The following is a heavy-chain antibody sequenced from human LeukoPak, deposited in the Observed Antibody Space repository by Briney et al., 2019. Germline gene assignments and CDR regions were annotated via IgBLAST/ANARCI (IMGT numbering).Heavy chain of an antibody. V-gene: IGHV4-34*01. CDR3: ARVGPFITMVRVPYYFDY. Sequence: SETLSLTCAVYGGSFSGYYWSWIRQPPGKGLEWIGEINHSGSTNYNPSLKSRVTISVDTSHHQLSLKLSSVTAADTAVYYCARVGPFITMVRVPYYFDYRGQGTMVTVS. J-gene: IGHJ4*02. CDR1: GGSFSGYY. CDR2: INHSGST. D-gene: IGHD3-10*01.